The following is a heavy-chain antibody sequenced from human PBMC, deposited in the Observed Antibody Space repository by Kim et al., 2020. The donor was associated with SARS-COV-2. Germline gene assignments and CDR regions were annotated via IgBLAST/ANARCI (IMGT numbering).Heavy chain of an antibody. CDR3: ARRIWFGEGRYYYGMDV. Sequence: GGSLRLSCAASGFTFSDYYMSWIRQAPGKGLEWVSYISSSSSYTNYADSVKGRFTISRDNAKNSLYLQMNSLRAEDTAVYYCARRIWFGEGRYYYGMDVWGQGTTVTVSS. CDR2: ISSSSSYT. V-gene: IGHV3-11*06. D-gene: IGHD3-10*01. CDR1: GFTFSDYY. J-gene: IGHJ6*02.